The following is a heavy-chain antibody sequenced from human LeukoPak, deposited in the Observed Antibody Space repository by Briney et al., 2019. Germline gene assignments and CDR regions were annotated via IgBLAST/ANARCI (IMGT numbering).Heavy chain of an antibody. J-gene: IGHJ3*02. D-gene: IGHD3-10*02. CDR2: ISSSARTI. CDR3: ARDSFSPPYYVTGPSLPHDALDI. V-gene: IGHV3-11*04. Sequence: GGSLRLSCAASGFTFSYYYMSWIPQAPGRGLEWVSYISSSARTIYYADSVKGRFTISRDNAKNSLYLQMNSLRADDTAVYYCARDSFSPPYYVTGPSLPHDALDIWGQGRMVTVSS. CDR1: GFTFSYYY.